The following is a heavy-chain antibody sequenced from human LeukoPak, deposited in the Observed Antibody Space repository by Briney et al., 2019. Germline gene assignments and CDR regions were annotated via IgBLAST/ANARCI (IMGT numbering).Heavy chain of an antibody. V-gene: IGHV3-21*01. CDR3: ARTAAAGVWYYFDY. D-gene: IGHD2-8*01. CDR1: GFTFSSYS. J-gene: IGHJ4*02. Sequence: PGGSLRLSCAASGFTFSSYSMNWVRQAPGKGLEWVSSISSSSYIYYADSVKGRFTISRDNAKNSRYLQMNSLRAEDTAVYYCARTAAAGVWYYFDYWGQGTLVTVSS. CDR2: ISSSSYI.